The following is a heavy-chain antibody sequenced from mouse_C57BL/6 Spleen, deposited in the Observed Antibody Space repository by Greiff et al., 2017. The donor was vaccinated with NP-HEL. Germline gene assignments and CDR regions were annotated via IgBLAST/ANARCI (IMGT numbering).Heavy chain of an antibody. V-gene: IGHV1-52*01. J-gene: IGHJ2*01. Sequence: QVQLQQPGAELVRPGSSVKLSCKASGYTFTSYWMHWVKQRPIQGLEWIGNIDPSDSETHYNQKFKDKATLTVDKSSSTAYMQLSSLTSEDSAVYYCARKAYGSSLGYWGQGTTLTVSS. CDR2: IDPSDSET. CDR1: GYTFTSYW. CDR3: ARKAYGSSLGY. D-gene: IGHD1-1*01.